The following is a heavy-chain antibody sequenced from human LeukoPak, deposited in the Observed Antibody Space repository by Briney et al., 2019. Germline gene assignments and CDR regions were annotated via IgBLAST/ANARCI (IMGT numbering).Heavy chain of an antibody. V-gene: IGHV4-59*01. CDR2: IYYSGST. D-gene: IGHD3-22*01. J-gene: IGHJ4*02. CDR3: ARVISHSSGYYLEYYFDY. CDR1: GGSISSYY. Sequence: SETLSLTCTVSGGSISSYYWSWIRQPPGKGLEWIGYIYYSGSTNYNPSLKSRVTISVDTSKNQFSLKLSSVTAADTAVYYCARVISHSSGYYLEYYFDYWGQGTLVTASS.